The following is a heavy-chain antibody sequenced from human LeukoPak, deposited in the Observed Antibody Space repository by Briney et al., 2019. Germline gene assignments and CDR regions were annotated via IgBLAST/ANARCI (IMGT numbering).Heavy chain of an antibody. CDR3: AKVPFIAVAGTGHLDY. J-gene: IGHJ4*02. CDR2: ISGSGGST. V-gene: IGHV3-23*01. D-gene: IGHD6-19*01. Sequence: PGGSLRLSCAASGFTFSGYAMSWVRQAPGKGLEWVSAISGSGGSTYYADSVKGRFTISRDNSKNTLYLQMNSLRAEDTAVYYCAKVPFIAVAGTGHLDYWGQGTLVTVSS. CDR1: GFTFSGYA.